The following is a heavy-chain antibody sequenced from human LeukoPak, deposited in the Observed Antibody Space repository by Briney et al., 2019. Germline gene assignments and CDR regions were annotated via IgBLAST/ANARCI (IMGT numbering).Heavy chain of an antibody. V-gene: IGHV1-18*01. CDR1: GHTFTSHG. Sequence: ASVKVSCKASGHTFTSHGISWVRQAPGQGLEWMGWISAYNGNTNYAQKLQGRVTMTTDTSTSTAYMELRSLRSDDTAVYYCATVKSIAARRYYYYYMDVWGKGTTVTVSS. CDR3: ATVKSIAARRYYYYYMDV. CDR2: ISAYNGNT. D-gene: IGHD6-6*01. J-gene: IGHJ6*03.